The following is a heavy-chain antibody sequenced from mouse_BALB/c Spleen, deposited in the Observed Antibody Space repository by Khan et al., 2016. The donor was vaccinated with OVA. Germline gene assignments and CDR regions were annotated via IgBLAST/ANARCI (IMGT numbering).Heavy chain of an antibody. CDR3: ARIKKIVATYFDY. J-gene: IGHJ2*01. CDR2: TNPTNGRT. Sequence: QVQLQQPGAELVKAGPSVKMSCKASGYSFTSYWTHWGKRRLGQGLEGFAETNPTNGRTYYNEKFKSKATLTVDKSSSTAYMLLSGPTFEDSAVYYCARIKKIVATYFDYWGQGTTLTVSS. CDR1: GYSFTSYW. D-gene: IGHD1-1*01. V-gene: IGHV1S81*02.